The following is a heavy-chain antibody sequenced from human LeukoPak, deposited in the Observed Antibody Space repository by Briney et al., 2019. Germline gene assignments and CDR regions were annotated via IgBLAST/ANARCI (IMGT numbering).Heavy chain of an antibody. CDR1: GFTFSSYW. CDR3: ARGKNGDSLFDY. V-gene: IGHV3-74*01. CDR2: ITSDGSGT. Sequence: GGSLRLSCAASGFTFSSYWMHWVRQAPGKGLVWVSSITSDGSGTRYADSVKGRFSISRDNAKNTLYLQMNSPRAEDTAVYYCARGKNGDSLFDYWGQGTLVTVSS. J-gene: IGHJ4*02. D-gene: IGHD4-17*01.